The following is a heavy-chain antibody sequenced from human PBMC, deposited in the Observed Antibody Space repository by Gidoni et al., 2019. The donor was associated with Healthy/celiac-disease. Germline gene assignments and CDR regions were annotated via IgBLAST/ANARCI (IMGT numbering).Heavy chain of an antibody. CDR3: ARGKTSIRAPGNYDY. V-gene: IGHV4-34*01. D-gene: IGHD6-13*01. Sequence: QVQLQQWGAGLLKPSETLSLTCAVYGGSFSGYYWSWVRHPPGQGLEWIGEINHSGSTNYNPSRKSRVTISVDTSKNQFSLKLSSVTAADTAVYYCARGKTSIRAPGNYDYWGQGTLVTVSS. CDR2: INHSGST. J-gene: IGHJ4*02. CDR1: GGSFSGYY.